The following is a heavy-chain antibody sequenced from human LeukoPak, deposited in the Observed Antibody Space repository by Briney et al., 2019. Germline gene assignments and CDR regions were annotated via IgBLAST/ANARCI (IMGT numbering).Heavy chain of an antibody. CDR2: ISSNGGST. CDR1: GFTFSSYA. Sequence: TGGSLRLSCAASGFTFSSYAMHWVRQAPGKGLEYVSAISSNGGSTYYANSVKGRFTISRDNSKNTLYLQMGSLRAEDMAVYYCARVIEGYFDYWGQGTLVTVSS. CDR3: ARVIEGYFDY. J-gene: IGHJ4*02. V-gene: IGHV3-64*01.